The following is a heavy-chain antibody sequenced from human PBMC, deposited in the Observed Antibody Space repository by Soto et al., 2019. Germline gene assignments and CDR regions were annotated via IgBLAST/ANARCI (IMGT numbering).Heavy chain of an antibody. J-gene: IGHJ4*02. CDR1: GYTFTGYY. CDR2: INPNSGGT. Sequence: ASVKVSCKASGYTFTGYYMHWVRQAPGQGLEWMGWINPNSGGTNYAQKFQGWVTMTRDTSISTAYMELSRLRSDDTAVYYCATSRDATSGGRDYWGQGTLVTVSS. V-gene: IGHV1-2*04. D-gene: IGHD2-15*01. CDR3: ATSRDATSGGRDY.